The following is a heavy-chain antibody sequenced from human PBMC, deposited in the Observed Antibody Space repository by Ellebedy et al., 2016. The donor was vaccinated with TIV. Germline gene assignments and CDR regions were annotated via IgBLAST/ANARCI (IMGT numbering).Heavy chain of an antibody. D-gene: IGHD3-10*01. Sequence: MPSETLSLTCTVSGGSISSYYWSWIRQPPGKGLEWIGYIYYSGSTNYNPSLKSRVTISVDTSKNQFSLKLSSVTAADTAVYYCARVGFGGTMVRGVGAFDIWGQGTMVTVSS. CDR2: IYYSGST. CDR3: ARVGFGGTMVRGVGAFDI. J-gene: IGHJ3*02. CDR1: GGSISSYY. V-gene: IGHV4-59*01.